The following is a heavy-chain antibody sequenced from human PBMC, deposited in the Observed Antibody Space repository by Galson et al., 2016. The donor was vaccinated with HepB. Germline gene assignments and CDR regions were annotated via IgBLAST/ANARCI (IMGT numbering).Heavy chain of an antibody. CDR3: ASPGLTLVRGIAY. V-gene: IGHV3-23*01. Sequence: SLRLSCAASGFTFSRYVMSWVRQAPGTGLEWVAVISGSGDSTNYADSVKGRFTISRDNSKTTVYLQMNSLRAEDTAVYYCASPGLTLVRGIAYWGQGTLVTVSS. CDR2: ISGSGDST. J-gene: IGHJ4*02. D-gene: IGHD3-10*01. CDR1: GFTFSRYV.